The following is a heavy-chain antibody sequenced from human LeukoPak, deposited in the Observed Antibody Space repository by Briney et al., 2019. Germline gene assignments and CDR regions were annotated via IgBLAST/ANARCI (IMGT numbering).Heavy chain of an antibody. J-gene: IGHJ4*02. CDR2: ISESGGTT. D-gene: IGHD6-19*01. Sequence: GGSLRLSCAASGFTFSSYAMNWVRQAPGKGLEWVSSISESGGTTDYADSVKGRFTISRDNSKNTLYLQMNSLRAKDTAVYYCARQWLVNGWGQGTLVTVSS. CDR3: ARQWLVNG. CDR1: GFTFSSYA. V-gene: IGHV3-23*01.